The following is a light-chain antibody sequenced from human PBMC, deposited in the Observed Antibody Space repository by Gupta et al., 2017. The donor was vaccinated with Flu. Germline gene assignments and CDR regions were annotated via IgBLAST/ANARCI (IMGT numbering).Light chain of an antibody. V-gene: IGKV4-1*01. CDR1: QSVLYSSNNKNY. CDR3: QQYDSTPLT. Sequence: DIVRTQSPDSLAVSLGERATINCKSSQSVLYSSNNKNYLAWYQQKPGQPPKLLIYWASTRESGVPDRFSGSGSGTDFTLTISSLQAEDVAVYYCQQYDSTPLTFGQGTKVEIK. CDR2: WAS. J-gene: IGKJ1*01.